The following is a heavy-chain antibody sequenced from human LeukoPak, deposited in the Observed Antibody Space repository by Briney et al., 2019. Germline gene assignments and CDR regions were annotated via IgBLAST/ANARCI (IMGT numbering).Heavy chain of an antibody. CDR3: ARVGHYSNWGTQWFDP. V-gene: IGHV4-39*07. Sequence: SETLSLTCTVSGASISSSIYYWPWIRQPPGKGLEWIGTAYYTGGTYYNPSLNRRVTISVDTSKNQFSLKLTSVTAADTAVYFCARVGHYSNWGTQWFDPWGRGTLVTVSS. CDR2: AYYTGGT. J-gene: IGHJ5*02. CDR1: GASISSSIYY. D-gene: IGHD7-27*01.